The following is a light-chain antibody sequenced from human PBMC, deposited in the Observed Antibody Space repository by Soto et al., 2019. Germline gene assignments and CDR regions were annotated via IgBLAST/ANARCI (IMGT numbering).Light chain of an antibody. CDR1: QSINAH. CDR3: QPYNTWLWT. Sequence: EVVMTQSPATLSVSPGERVTLSCRASQSINAHLAWYQQKPGQAPRLLIHGASTRATGIPARFSGSGFGTDFILTNSSLQSADFAIYYCQPYNTWLWTFGQGTKVEI. J-gene: IGKJ1*01. V-gene: IGKV3-15*01. CDR2: GAS.